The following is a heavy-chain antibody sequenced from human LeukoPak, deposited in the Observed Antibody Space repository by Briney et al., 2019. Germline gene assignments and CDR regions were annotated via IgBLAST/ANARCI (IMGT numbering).Heavy chain of an antibody. CDR1: GGSISSYY. D-gene: IGHD3-22*01. V-gene: IGHV4-4*07. Sequence: SETLSLTCTVSGGSISSYYWSWIRQPAGKGLEWIGRIYTSGSTNYNPSLKSRVTMSVDTSKNQFSLKLSSVTAADTAVYYCARGLETSYYDSSGYSSGAFDIWGQGTMVTVSS. J-gene: IGHJ3*02. CDR3: ARGLETSYYDSSGYSSGAFDI. CDR2: IYTSGST.